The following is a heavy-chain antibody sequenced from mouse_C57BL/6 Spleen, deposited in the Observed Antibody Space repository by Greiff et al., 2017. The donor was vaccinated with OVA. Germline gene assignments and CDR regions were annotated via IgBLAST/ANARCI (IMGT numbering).Heavy chain of an antibody. CDR2: ISNGGGST. J-gene: IGHJ1*03. CDR1: GFTFSDYY. D-gene: IGHD1-1*01. CDR3: ARTGSSYGWYFDV. Sequence: EVQLQESGGGLVQPGGSLKLSCAASGFTFSDYYMYWVRQTPEKRLEWVAYISNGGGSTYYPDTVKGRFTISRDNAKNTLYLQRSRLKSEDTAMYYCARTGSSYGWYFDVWGTGTTVTVSS. V-gene: IGHV5-12*01.